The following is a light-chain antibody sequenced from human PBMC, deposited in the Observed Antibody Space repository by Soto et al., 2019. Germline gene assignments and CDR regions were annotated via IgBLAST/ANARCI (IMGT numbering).Light chain of an antibody. V-gene: IGLV1-47*02. CDR2: SNI. CDR3: AVWDDSLSGPV. J-gene: IGLJ2*01. CDR1: SSNIGSNY. Sequence: VLTQPPSASGTPGQRVTISCSGSSSNIGSNYVYWYQQLPGTAPKLLIYSNIQRPSGVPDRFSGSKSGTSASLAISGLRSEDEADYYCAVWDDSLSGPVFGGG.